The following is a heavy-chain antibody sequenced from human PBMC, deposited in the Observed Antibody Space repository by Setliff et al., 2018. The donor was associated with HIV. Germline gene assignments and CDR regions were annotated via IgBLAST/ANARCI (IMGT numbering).Heavy chain of an antibody. J-gene: IGHJ3*02. Sequence: PGGSLRLSCAASGFTFSSYAMSGVRQAPGKGLGWVSAISGSGGSTYYADTVKGRCTISRDNSKHTLYLQMSSLRAGDTAVYYCASNVWGGYGYKILGGAFDIWGQGTMVTVSS. D-gene: IGHD3-16*01. V-gene: IGHV3-23*01. CDR3: ASNVWGGYGYKILGGAFDI. CDR1: GFTFSSYA. CDR2: ISGSGGST.